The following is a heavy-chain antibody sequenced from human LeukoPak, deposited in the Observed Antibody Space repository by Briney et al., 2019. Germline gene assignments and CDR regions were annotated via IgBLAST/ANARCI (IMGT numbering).Heavy chain of an antibody. Sequence: SGTLSLTCAVSGGSISSSNWWSWVRQPPGKGLEWIGEIYHSGSTNYNPSLKSRVTISVDTSKNQFSLKLSSVTAADTAVYYCARVPVTYYYDSSGYYPNDAFDIWGQGTMVTVSS. D-gene: IGHD3-22*01. J-gene: IGHJ3*02. V-gene: IGHV4-4*02. CDR3: ARVPVTYYYDSSGYYPNDAFDI. CDR2: IYHSGST. CDR1: GGSISSSNW.